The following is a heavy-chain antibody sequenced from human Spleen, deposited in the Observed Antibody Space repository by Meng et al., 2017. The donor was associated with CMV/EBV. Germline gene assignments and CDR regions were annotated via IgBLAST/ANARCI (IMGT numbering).Heavy chain of an antibody. CDR1: GFTFSSYS. J-gene: IGHJ3*02. V-gene: IGHV3-21*01. CDR2: ISSSSSYI. D-gene: IGHD1-1*01. Sequence: GESLKISCAASGFTFSSYSMNWVRQAPGKGLEWVSSISSSSSYIYYADSVKGRFTISRDNSKNTLYLQMNSLRAEDTAVYYCARDRQLADAFDIWGQGTMVTVSS. CDR3: ARDRQLADAFDI.